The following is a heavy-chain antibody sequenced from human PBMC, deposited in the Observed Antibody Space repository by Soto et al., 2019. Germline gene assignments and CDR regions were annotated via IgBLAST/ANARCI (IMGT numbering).Heavy chain of an antibody. J-gene: IGHJ4*02. CDR1: GDSVSGNSAA. D-gene: IGHD3-10*01. V-gene: IGHV6-1*01. CDR3: TRLENRGDSFDY. Sequence: SQTLSLPCAISGDSVSGNSAAWNWIRQSPSRGLEWLGRTYYRSKWYNDYAVSVKSRITVTPDTSKNQFSLHLNSVTPEDTAVYYCTRLENRGDSFDYWGQGTLVNVSS. CDR2: TYYRSKWYN.